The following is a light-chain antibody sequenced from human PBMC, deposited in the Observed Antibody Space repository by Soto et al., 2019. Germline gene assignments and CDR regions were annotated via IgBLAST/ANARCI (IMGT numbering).Light chain of an antibody. Sequence: EIVMTQSPATLSVSPGEVATLSFRASQGIVDTLAWYQHKPGQTPRLLIYDTSTRATGVPTRFSGSGSGTDFTLTISRLEPEDFAVYYCQQYGSSPWTFGQGTKVDIK. CDR2: DTS. CDR1: QGIVDT. CDR3: QQYGSSPWT. J-gene: IGKJ1*01. V-gene: IGKV3-15*01.